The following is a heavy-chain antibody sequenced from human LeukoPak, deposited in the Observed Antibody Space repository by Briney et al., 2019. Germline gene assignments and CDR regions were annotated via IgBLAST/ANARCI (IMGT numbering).Heavy chain of an antibody. D-gene: IGHD6-19*01. J-gene: IGHJ4*02. CDR1: GFSLSTSGMC. V-gene: IGHV2-70*11. Sequence: SGPALVKPTQTLTLTCTFSGFSLSTSGMCVSWIRQPPGKALEWLARIDWDDDNYYSTSLKTRLTISKDTSKNQVVLTMTNMDPVDTATYYCARIRVPNSGWLVDYWGQGTLVTVSS. CDR3: ARIRVPNSGWLVDY. CDR2: IDWDDDN.